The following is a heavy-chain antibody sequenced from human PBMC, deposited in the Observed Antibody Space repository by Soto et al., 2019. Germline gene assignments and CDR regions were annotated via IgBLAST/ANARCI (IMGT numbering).Heavy chain of an antibody. D-gene: IGHD1-26*01. V-gene: IGHV3-66*01. CDR1: GFTVSNNY. Sequence: GGSLRLSCAASGFTVSNNYMSWVRQAPGKGLEWVSLIYSAGSTYYADSVKGRFTISRDNSKNTLYLQMTSLRAEYTALYYCAGNSHQAYWGQGTLVTGSS. CDR2: IYSAGST. J-gene: IGHJ4*02. CDR3: AGNSHQAY.